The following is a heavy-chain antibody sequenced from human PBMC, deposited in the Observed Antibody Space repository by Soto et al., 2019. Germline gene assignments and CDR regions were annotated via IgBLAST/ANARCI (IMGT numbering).Heavy chain of an antibody. CDR3: AKDTSSGSYYFDY. Sequence: GGSLRLSCAASGFTFDDYAMHWVRQAPGKGLEWVSGISWNSGSIGYADSVKGRFTISRDNAKNSLYLQMNSLRAEDTALYYCAKDTSSGSYYFDYWGQGTLVTVSS. CDR2: ISWNSGSI. CDR1: GFTFDDYA. J-gene: IGHJ4*02. D-gene: IGHD1-26*01. V-gene: IGHV3-9*01.